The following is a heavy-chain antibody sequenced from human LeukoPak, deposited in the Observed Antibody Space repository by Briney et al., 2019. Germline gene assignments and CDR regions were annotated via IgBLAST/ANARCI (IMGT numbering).Heavy chain of an antibody. CDR2: IYSGGST. Sequence: GGSLRLSCAASGFTVSSNYMSWVRQAPGKGLEWVSVIYSGGSTYYADSVKGRFTISRDNSKNTLYLQMNSLRAEDTAVYYCASAQYYYYYGMDVWGQGTTVTVSS. CDR1: GFTVSSNY. V-gene: IGHV3-66*01. J-gene: IGHJ6*02. CDR3: ASAQYYYYYGMDV.